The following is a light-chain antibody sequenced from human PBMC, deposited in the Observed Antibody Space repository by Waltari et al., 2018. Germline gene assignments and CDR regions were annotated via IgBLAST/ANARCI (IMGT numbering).Light chain of an antibody. V-gene: IGLV1-44*01. CDR3: ATWDDSLNAAV. Sequence: QSVLTQPPSASGTPGLRVPIPCSGSSSNIGSNPVNWYQQLPGTAPKLLIYSTNQRPSGVPDRFSGSKSGTSASLAISGLQSEDEADYYCATWDDSLNAAVFGGGTQLSVL. CDR1: SSNIGSNP. CDR2: STN. J-gene: IGLJ7*01.